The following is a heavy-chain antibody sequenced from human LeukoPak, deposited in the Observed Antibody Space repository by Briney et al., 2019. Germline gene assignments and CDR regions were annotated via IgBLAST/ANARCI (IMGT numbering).Heavy chain of an antibody. CDR2: IYYSGST. V-gene: IGHV4-59*12. D-gene: IGHD4-17*01. J-gene: IGHJ4*02. Sequence: SETLSLTCTVSGGSISSYYWSWIRQPPGKGLEWIGYIYYSGSTNYNPSLKSRVTISVDTSKNQFSLKLSSVTAADTAVYYCARANYGDYEFDYWGQGTLVTVSS. CDR3: ARANYGDYEFDY. CDR1: GGSISSYY.